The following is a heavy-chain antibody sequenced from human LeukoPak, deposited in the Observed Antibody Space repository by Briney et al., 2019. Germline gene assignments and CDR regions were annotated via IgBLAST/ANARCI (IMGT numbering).Heavy chain of an antibody. Sequence: GGSLRLSCAASGFTFSSYGMHWVRQAPGKGLEWVAVISYDGSNKYNADSMKGRFTISRDNSKNTLYLQMNSLRAEDTAVYYCAKRGIAVAGNNWFDPWGQGTLVTVSS. D-gene: IGHD6-19*01. V-gene: IGHV3-30*18. J-gene: IGHJ5*02. CDR2: ISYDGSNK. CDR3: AKRGIAVAGNNWFDP. CDR1: GFTFSSYG.